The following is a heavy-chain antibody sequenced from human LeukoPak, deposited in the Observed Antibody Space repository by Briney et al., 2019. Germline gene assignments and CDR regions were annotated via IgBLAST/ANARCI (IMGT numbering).Heavy chain of an antibody. J-gene: IGHJ3*02. D-gene: IGHD3-10*01. CDR1: GYTFTGYY. Sequence: ASVKVSCKASGYTFTGYYMHWVRQAPGQGLEWMGWINPNSGGTNYAQKFQGRVTMTRGTSISTAYMELSRLRSDDTAVYYCARDTAPYYYGPGALDIWGQGTMVTVSS. CDR3: ARDTAPYYYGPGALDI. CDR2: INPNSGGT. V-gene: IGHV1-2*02.